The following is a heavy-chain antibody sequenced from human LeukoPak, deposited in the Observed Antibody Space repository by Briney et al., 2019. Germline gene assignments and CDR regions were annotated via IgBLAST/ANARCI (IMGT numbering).Heavy chain of an antibody. CDR1: GYTFTSYY. Sequence: ASVKVSCKAFGYTFTSYYMHWVRQAPGQGLEWMGIINPSGGSTSYAQKFQGRVTMTRDTSTSTVYMELSSLRSEDTAVYYCARALQLLWFGEWWFGPWGQGTLVTVSS. J-gene: IGHJ5*02. V-gene: IGHV1-46*01. CDR2: INPSGGST. D-gene: IGHD3-10*01. CDR3: ARALQLLWFGEWWFGP.